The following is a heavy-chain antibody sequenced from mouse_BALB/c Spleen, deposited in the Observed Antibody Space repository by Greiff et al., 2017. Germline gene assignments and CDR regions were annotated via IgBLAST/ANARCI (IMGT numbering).Heavy chain of an antibody. D-gene: IGHD1-1*01. V-gene: IGHV3-6*02. Sequence: EVQVVESGPGLVKPSQSLSFSCSVTGFSITSGYYWNWIRQFPGNKLEWMGYISYDGSNNYNPSLKNRISITRDTSKNQFFLKLNSVTTEDTATYYCARLLRYFDYWGQGTTLTVSA. CDR1: GFSITSGYY. CDR2: ISYDGSN. CDR3: ARLLRYFDY. J-gene: IGHJ2*01.